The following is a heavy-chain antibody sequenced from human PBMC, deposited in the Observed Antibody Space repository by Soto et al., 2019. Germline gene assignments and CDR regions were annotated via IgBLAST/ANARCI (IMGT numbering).Heavy chain of an antibody. Sequence: QVQLQESGPGLVRPSETLSLTCTVSGGYFSSYYWTWIRQSPGKGLEWIGYIYYSGSTDYNPSLRGRLAISIDTSKNQFSLRLNSMTAADTAVYYCAGRDCSGTNCYYLDYYYMDVWGKGTTVTVSS. V-gene: IGHV4-59*08. D-gene: IGHD2-2*01. CDR1: GGYFSSYY. CDR2: IYYSGST. J-gene: IGHJ6*03. CDR3: AGRDCSGTNCYYLDYYYMDV.